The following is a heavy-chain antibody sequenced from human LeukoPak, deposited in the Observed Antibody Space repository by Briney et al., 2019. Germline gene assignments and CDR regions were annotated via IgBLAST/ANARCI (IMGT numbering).Heavy chain of an antibody. CDR1: GFTFSTYA. Sequence: GGSLRLSCAASGFTFSTYAMSWVRRAPGKGLEWVSAISDSGGSSYYADSVKGRFTISRDNSKNTLYLQMNSLRAEDTAVYYCARDPGYAIYYFDYWGQGTLVTVSS. CDR3: ARDPGYAIYYFDY. V-gene: IGHV3-23*01. CDR2: ISDSGGSS. J-gene: IGHJ4*02. D-gene: IGHD3-9*01.